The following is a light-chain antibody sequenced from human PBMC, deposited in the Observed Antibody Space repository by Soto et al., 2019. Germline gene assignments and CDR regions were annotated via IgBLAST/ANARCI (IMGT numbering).Light chain of an antibody. V-gene: IGKV3-11*01. CDR1: QTVGTY. Sequence: EFVLTQSPATLSLSPGERATLSCRASQTVGTYLAWYQQKPGQAPRLLIYDASNRATGIPARFSGSGSGTDFTLTISSLEPEGFAVYYCQQRSNWPPDTFGQGTKLEIK. CDR3: QQRSNWPPDT. CDR2: DAS. J-gene: IGKJ2*01.